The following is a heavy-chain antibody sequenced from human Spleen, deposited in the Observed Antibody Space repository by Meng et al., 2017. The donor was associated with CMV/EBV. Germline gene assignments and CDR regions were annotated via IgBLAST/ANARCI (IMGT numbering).Heavy chain of an antibody. CDR3: ARSTPLRFLEWLSSSGNDY. J-gene: IGHJ4*02. CDR1: GESSSDYY. V-gene: IGHV4-34*01. Sequence: SETLSLTCAVYGESSSDYYWTWIRQPPGKGLEWIGEINHSGSAIRNPSLKSRVTISADTSKNQFSLKLTFVTAADTAVYYCARSTPLRFLEWLSSSGNDYWGQGTLVTVSS. CDR2: INHSGSA. D-gene: IGHD3-3*01.